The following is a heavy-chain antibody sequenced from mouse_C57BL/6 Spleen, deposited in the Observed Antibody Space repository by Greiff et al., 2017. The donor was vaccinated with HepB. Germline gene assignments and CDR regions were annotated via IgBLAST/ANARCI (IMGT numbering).Heavy chain of an antibody. V-gene: IGHV1-50*01. D-gene: IGHD1-1*01. CDR1: GYTFTSYW. J-gene: IGHJ2*01. Sequence: VQLQQPGAELVKPGASVKLSCKASGYTFTSYWMQWVKQRPGQGLEWIGEIDPSDSNTNYNQKFKGKATLTVDTSSSTAYMQLSSLTSEDSAVYYCARTYGSSYDFDYWGQGTTLTVSS. CDR3: ARTYGSSYDFDY. CDR2: IDPSDSNT.